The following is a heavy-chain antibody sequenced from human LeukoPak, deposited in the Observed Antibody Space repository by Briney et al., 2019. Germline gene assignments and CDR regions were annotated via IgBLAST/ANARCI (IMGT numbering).Heavy chain of an antibody. D-gene: IGHD2-2*01. V-gene: IGHV1-2*06. CDR3: ASSIVVVPAAMGY. Sequence: ASVKVSCKASGYTFTAYYLHWVRQAPGQGLEWMGRINPNSGGTNYAQKFQGRVTMTRDTSISTAYMELSRLRSDDTAVYYCASSIVVVPAAMGYWGQGTLVTVSS. CDR1: GYTFTAYY. CDR2: INPNSGGT. J-gene: IGHJ4*02.